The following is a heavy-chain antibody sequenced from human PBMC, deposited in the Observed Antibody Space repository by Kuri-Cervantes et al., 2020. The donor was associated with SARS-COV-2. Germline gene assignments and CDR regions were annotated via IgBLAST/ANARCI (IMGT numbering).Heavy chain of an antibody. D-gene: IGHD2-8*01. CDR1: GFTFSSYS. CDR3: ATGWSLAI. V-gene: IGHV3-23*01. CDR2: ISGGGGST. J-gene: IGHJ4*02. Sequence: GESLKISCAASGFTFSSYSMNWVRQAPGKGLEWVSAISGGGGSTYYADSVKGRFTISRDNSKNTLYLQMNSLRAEDTAVYYCATGWSLAIWGQGTLVTVSS.